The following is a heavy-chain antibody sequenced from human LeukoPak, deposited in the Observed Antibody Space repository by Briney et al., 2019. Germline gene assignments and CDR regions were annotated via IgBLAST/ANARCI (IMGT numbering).Heavy chain of an antibody. CDR2: IKQDGSEK. V-gene: IGHV3-7*01. CDR1: GFTFSSRDW. CDR3: ARARYSGYDHPSPYYFDY. D-gene: IGHD5-12*01. J-gene: IGHJ4*02. Sequence: PGGSLRLSCVASGFTFSSRDWMTWVRQAPGKGLEWVANIKQDGSEKNYVDSVKGRFTISRDNAKNSLYLQMNSLRAEDTAVYYCARARYSGYDHPSPYYFDYWGQGTLVTVSS.